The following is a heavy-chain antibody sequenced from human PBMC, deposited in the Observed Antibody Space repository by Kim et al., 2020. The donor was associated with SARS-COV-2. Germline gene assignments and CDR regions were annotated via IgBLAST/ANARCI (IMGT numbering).Heavy chain of an antibody. CDR3: ARGQARGVSSGYLVLFDY. CDR2: INHSGST. CDR1: GGSFSGYY. J-gene: IGHJ4*01. V-gene: IGHV4-34*01. Sequence: SETLSLTCAVYGGSFSGYYWSWIRQPPGKGLEWIGEINHSGSTNYNPSLKSRVTISVDTSKNQFSLKLSSVTAADTAVYYCARGQARGVSSGYLVLFDY. D-gene: IGHD3-22*01.